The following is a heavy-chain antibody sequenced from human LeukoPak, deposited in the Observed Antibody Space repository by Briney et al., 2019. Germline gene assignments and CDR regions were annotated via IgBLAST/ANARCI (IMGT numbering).Heavy chain of an antibody. J-gene: IGHJ4*02. Sequence: GGSLRLSCAASGITVGTNYWNWVRQPPGKGLEWISLIYTDGNTQYADSVKGGFTFSRDSSKNTLYLQMNSLRAEDTAVYYCAHGDYSLTYWGQGTLVTVSS. CDR3: AHGDYSLTY. CDR2: IYTDGNT. D-gene: IGHD4-17*01. CDR1: GITVGTNY. V-gene: IGHV3-66*01.